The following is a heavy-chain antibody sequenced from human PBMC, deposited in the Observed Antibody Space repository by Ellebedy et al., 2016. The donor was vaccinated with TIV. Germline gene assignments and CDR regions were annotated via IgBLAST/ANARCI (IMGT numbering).Heavy chain of an antibody. J-gene: IGHJ4*02. Sequence: GGSLRLXCAASGFTFSSYAMHWVRQAPGKGLEWVAVISYDGSNKYYADSVKGRFTISRDNSKNTLYLQMNSLRAEDTAVYYCARPGSGSSFDYWGQGTLVTVSS. CDR2: ISYDGSNK. CDR1: GFTFSSYA. V-gene: IGHV3-30-3*01. CDR3: ARPGSGSSFDY. D-gene: IGHD3-10*01.